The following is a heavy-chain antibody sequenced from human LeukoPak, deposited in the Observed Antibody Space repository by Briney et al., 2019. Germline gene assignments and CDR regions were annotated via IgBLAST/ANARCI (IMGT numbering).Heavy chain of an antibody. Sequence: ASETLPLTCTVSGGSISSYYWSWIRQPPGKGLEWIGYIYYSGSTNYNPSLKSRVTISVDTSKNQFSLKLSSVTAADTAVYYCARLGRYCSGGSCYGYYYYGMDVWGQGTTVTVSS. CDR2: IYYSGST. D-gene: IGHD2-15*01. CDR3: ARLGRYCSGGSCYGYYYYGMDV. J-gene: IGHJ6*02. V-gene: IGHV4-59*08. CDR1: GGSISSYY.